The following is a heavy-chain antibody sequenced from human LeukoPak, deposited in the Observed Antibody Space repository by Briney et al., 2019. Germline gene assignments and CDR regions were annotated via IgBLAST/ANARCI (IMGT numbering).Heavy chain of an antibody. J-gene: IGHJ6*03. D-gene: IGHD2-2*01. CDR2: IKHSGST. V-gene: IGHV4-34*01. CDR1: GGSFSGYY. Sequence: PSETLSLTCAVYGGSFSGYYWSWIRQPPGKGLEWIGEIKHSGSTNYNPSLKSRVTISVDTSKNQFSLKLSSVTAADTAVYYCARVTLVVPAAIFFRGPRHYYMDVWGKGATVTVSS. CDR3: ARVTLVVPAAIFFRGPRHYYMDV.